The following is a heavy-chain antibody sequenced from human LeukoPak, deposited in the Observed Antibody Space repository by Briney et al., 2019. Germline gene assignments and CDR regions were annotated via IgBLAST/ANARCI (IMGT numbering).Heavy chain of an antibody. Sequence: SETLSLTCAVSGGPISSSNWWSWVRQPPGKGLEWIGEIYHSGSTNYNPSLKSRVTISVDKSKNQFSLKLSSVTAADTAVYYCASRAAAGTDYFDYWGQGTLVTVSS. CDR2: IYHSGST. CDR3: ASRAAAGTDYFDY. D-gene: IGHD6-13*01. V-gene: IGHV4-4*02. J-gene: IGHJ4*02. CDR1: GGPISSSNW.